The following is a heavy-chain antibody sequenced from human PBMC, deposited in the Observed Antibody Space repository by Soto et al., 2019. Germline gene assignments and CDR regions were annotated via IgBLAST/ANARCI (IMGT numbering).Heavy chain of an antibody. D-gene: IGHD2-15*01. J-gene: IGHJ4*02. CDR2: ISGSGGST. CDR3: AKDDGEDIVVVVAAESGGY. V-gene: IGHV3-23*01. CDR1: GFTFSSYA. Sequence: EVQLLESGGGLVQPGGSLRLSCAASGFTFSSYAMSWVRQAPGKGLEWVSAISGSGGSTYYADSVKGRFTISRDNSKNTLYLQMNSLRAEDTAVYYCAKDDGEDIVVVVAAESGGYWGQGTLVTVSS.